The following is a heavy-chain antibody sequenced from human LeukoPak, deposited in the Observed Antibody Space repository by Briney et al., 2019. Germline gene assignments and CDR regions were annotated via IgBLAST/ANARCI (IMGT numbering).Heavy chain of an antibody. V-gene: IGHV3-74*01. J-gene: IGHJ5*02. Sequence: GGSLRLSCAASGFNSSNYWMHWVRQGPGKGLVWVSRIDSDGSSTNYADSVKGRFTISRDSAKNTLYLQMNSLRAEDTAVYYCARGGGSYGWFDPWGQGTLVTVSS. CDR2: IDSDGSST. D-gene: IGHD3-16*01. CDR1: GFNSSNYW. CDR3: ARGGGSYGWFDP.